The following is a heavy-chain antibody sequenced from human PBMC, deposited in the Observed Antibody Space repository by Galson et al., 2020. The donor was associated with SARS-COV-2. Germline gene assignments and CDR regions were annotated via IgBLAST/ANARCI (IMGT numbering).Heavy chain of an antibody. Sequence: GGSLRLSCEVSGFTFDSYTMTWVRQAPGKGPEWVSSISSNSEYIYYEDSLKGRFTISRDNAKNSLFLQMNSLRAEDTAVYYCARESSWAMFGMDVWGRVTTVTVSS. CDR1: GFTFDSYT. J-gene: IGHJ6*02. V-gene: IGHV3-21*01. CDR3: ARESSWAMFGMDV. D-gene: IGHD1-26*01. CDR2: ISSNSEYI.